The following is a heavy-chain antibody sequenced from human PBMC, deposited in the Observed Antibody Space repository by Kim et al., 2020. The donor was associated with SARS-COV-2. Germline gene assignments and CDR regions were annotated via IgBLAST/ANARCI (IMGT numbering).Heavy chain of an antibody. V-gene: IGHV3-7*01. Sequence: GGSLRLSCAASGFTFSSYWMTWVRQAPGQGLEWVANINEDGSDKNYVDSVKGRFSISRDNGKSSMYLRMNSLRAEDTALYFCARDGFNGNDFDYWGQGTLVTVSS. J-gene: IGHJ4*02. CDR1: GFTFSSYW. CDR2: INEDGSDK. D-gene: IGHD1-20*01. CDR3: ARDGFNGNDFDY.